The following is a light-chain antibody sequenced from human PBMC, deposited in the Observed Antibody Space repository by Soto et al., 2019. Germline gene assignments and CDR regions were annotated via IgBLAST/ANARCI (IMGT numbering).Light chain of an antibody. CDR2: DAS. CDR3: QQYNNWPPLT. V-gene: IGKV3-11*01. CDR1: QNVRNY. J-gene: IGKJ5*01. Sequence: IVFTHSPSTLSSSPGERATLSCGASQNVRNYLAWYQQKPGQAPRLLIYDASNRATGIPDRFSGSGSGTEFTLTISSLQSEDFAVYYCQQYNNWPPLTFGQGTRME.